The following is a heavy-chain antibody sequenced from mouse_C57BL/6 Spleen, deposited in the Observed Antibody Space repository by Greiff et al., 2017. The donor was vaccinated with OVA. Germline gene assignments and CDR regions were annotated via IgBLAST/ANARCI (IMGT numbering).Heavy chain of an antibody. Sequence: QVQLKQSGAELVKPGASVKMSCKASGYTFTSYWITWVKQRPGQGLEWIGDIYPGSGSTNYNEKFKSKATLTVDTSSSTAYMQLSSLTSEDSAVYYCARGKIYYDYDDDFDYWGQGTTLTVSS. CDR1: GYTFTSYW. D-gene: IGHD2-4*01. CDR2: IYPGSGST. CDR3: ARGKIYYDYDDDFDY. V-gene: IGHV1-55*01. J-gene: IGHJ2*01.